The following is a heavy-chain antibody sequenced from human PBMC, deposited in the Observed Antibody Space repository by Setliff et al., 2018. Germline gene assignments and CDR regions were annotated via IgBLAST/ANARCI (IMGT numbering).Heavy chain of an antibody. J-gene: IGHJ5*02. D-gene: IGHD3-22*01. Sequence: ASVKVSCKTSGYGFSSHYFHWLRQAPGQGLEWMGIVNPSGGKTTLSQKFQGRVSMTADASTATVYMELHSLTSEDTAIYYCARAPWGDDYDSLYTWFDPWGQGSLVTVSS. CDR3: ARAPWGDDYDSLYTWFDP. V-gene: IGHV1-46*01. CDR2: VNPSGGKT. CDR1: GYGFSSHY.